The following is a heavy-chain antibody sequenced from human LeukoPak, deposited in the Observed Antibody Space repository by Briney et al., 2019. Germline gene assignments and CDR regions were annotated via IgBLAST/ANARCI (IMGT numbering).Heavy chain of an antibody. CDR3: ARVVDHDYGDYYLDY. Sequence: GGSLRLSCAASGFTFNNHWMHWVRQAPGKGLECISVIYSGGSTDYADSVKGRLTISRDNSKNTLYLQMNSLRAEDTAVYYCARVVDHDYGDYYLDYWGQGTLVTVSS. CDR2: IYSGGST. CDR1: GFTFNNHW. D-gene: IGHD4-17*01. J-gene: IGHJ4*02. V-gene: IGHV3-53*01.